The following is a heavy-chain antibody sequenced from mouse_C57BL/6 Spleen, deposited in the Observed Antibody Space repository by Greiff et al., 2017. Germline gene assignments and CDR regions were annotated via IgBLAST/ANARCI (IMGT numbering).Heavy chain of an antibody. D-gene: IGHD1-1*01. Sequence: QLQQPGAELVMPGASVKLSCKASGYTFTSYWMHWVKQRPGQGLEWIGEIDPSDSYTNYNQKFKGKSTLTVDKSSSTAYMQLSSLTSEDSAVYYCARQDGSTLYAMDYWGQGTSVTVSS. CDR1: GYTFTSYW. V-gene: IGHV1-69*01. CDR3: ARQDGSTLYAMDY. CDR2: IDPSDSYT. J-gene: IGHJ4*01.